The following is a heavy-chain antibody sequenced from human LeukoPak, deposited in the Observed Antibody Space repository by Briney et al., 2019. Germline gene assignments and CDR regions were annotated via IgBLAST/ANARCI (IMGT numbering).Heavy chain of an antibody. Sequence: PGGSLRLSCAASGFTFSSYAMSWVRQAPGKGLEWVSAISGSGGSTYYADSVKGRFTISRDNSKNTLYLQMNSLRAEDTAVYYCAKTPTPLSANYDILTGYYIPPIPTPHYFDYWGQGTLVTVSS. CDR1: GFTFSSYA. J-gene: IGHJ4*02. CDR2: ISGSGGST. V-gene: IGHV3-23*01. D-gene: IGHD3-9*01. CDR3: AKTPTPLSANYDILTGYYIPPIPTPHYFDY.